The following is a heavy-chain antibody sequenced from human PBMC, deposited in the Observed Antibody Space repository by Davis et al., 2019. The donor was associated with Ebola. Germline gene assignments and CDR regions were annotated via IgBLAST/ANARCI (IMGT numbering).Heavy chain of an antibody. CDR1: GFTFSSYG. CDR2: ISYDGSNK. V-gene: IGHV3-30*03. D-gene: IGHD3-22*01. CDR3: ARDSYSYDDSGYYYQKYYHAMDV. Sequence: GESLKISCAASGFTFSSYGMHWVRQAPGKGLEWVAVISYDGSNKYYADSVKGRFTISRDNSKNTLYLQMNSLRAEDTAVYYCARDSYSYDDSGYYYQKYYHAMDVWGQGTTVTVSS. J-gene: IGHJ6*02.